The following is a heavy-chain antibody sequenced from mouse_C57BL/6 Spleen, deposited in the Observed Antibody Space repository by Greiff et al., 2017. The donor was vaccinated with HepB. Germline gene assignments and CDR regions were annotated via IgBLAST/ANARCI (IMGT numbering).Heavy chain of an antibody. CDR1: GYTFTDYN. CDR3: ARRGYGNYVGDY. D-gene: IGHD2-1*01. J-gene: IGHJ2*01. V-gene: IGHV1-18*01. CDR2: INPNNGGT. Sequence: LMDPGASVKIPCKASGYTFTDYNMDWVKQSHGKSLEWIGDINPNNGGTIYNQKFKGKATLTVDKSSSTAYMELRSLTSEDTAVYYCARRGYGNYVGDYWGQGTTLTVSS.